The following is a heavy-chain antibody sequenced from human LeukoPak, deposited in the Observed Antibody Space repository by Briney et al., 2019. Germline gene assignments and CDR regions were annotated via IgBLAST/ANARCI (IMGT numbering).Heavy chain of an antibody. Sequence: PGGSLTLSCAASGFSFNNYWMHWVRQAPGKGLVWVSRVDSDGSSTTSADSVKGRFTISRDNAKNTLYLQMNSLRADDTAVYYCARGITLFGVVNDAFDVWGQGAVVTVSS. CDR3: ARGITLFGVVNDAFDV. CDR2: VDSDGSST. D-gene: IGHD3-3*01. J-gene: IGHJ3*01. CDR1: GFSFNNYW. V-gene: IGHV3-74*01.